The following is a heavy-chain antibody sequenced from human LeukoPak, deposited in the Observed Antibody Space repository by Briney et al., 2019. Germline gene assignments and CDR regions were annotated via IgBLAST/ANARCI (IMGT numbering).Heavy chain of an antibody. CDR2: ISAYNGNT. J-gene: IGHJ5*02. CDR1: GYTFTSYG. CDR3: ARCHSGSQSFWFDP. D-gene: IGHD1-26*01. Sequence: ASVKVSCKASGYTFTSYGISWVRQAPGQGLEWMGCISAYNGNTNYAQKLQGRVTMTTDTSTSTAYMELRSLRSEDTAVYYCARCHSGSQSFWFDPWGQGTLVSVSS. V-gene: IGHV1-18*01.